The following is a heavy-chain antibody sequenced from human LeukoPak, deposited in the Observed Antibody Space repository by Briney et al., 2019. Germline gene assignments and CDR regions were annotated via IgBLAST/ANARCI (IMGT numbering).Heavy chain of an antibody. J-gene: IGHJ5*02. D-gene: IGHD1-26*01. CDR3: ARAGDWEPLRSLFGWFDP. V-gene: IGHV1-18*01. CDR1: GYTFTSYG. Sequence: ASVKVSCKTSGYTFTSYGISWVRQAPGQVLEWMGWISAYNGNTNYAQKLQGRVTMTTDTSTSTAYMELRSLRSDDTAVYYCARAGDWEPLRSLFGWFDPWGQGTLVTVSS. CDR2: ISAYNGNT.